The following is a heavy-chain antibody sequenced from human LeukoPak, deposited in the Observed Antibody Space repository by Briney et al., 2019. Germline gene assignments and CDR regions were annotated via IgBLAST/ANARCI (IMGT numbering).Heavy chain of an antibody. V-gene: IGHV1-18*01. D-gene: IGHD1/OR15-1a*01. Sequence: GASVTVSCKSSAYTFTHYGVTWPRQAPGQGLEWMGWISAYTGNTNYAQKLQGRVTMTTDTSTSTAYMELRSLRSDDTDVYYCATIRNSNDFDYWGQGTLVTVSS. CDR3: ATIRNSNDFDY. CDR2: ISAYTGNT. CDR1: AYTFTHYG. J-gene: IGHJ4*02.